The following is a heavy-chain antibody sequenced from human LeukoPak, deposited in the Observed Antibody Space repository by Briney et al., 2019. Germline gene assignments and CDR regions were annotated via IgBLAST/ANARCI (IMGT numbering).Heavy chain of an antibody. V-gene: IGHV4-61*02. D-gene: IGHD6-6*01. CDR1: GGSISSGSYY. J-gene: IGHJ3*02. CDR2: FYASGST. CDR3: ARDDVEYGSSRSAFDI. Sequence: SQTLSLTCTVSGGSISSGSYYWSWIRQPAGKGLEWIGRFYASGSTNYNPSLKSRVTISVDTSKNQFSLNLSSVTAADTAVYYCARDDVEYGSSRSAFDIWGQGTMVTVSS.